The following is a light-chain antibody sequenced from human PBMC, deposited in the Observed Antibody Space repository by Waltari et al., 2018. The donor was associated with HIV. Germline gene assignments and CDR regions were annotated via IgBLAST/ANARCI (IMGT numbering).Light chain of an antibody. CDR1: SSNIGNNY. CDR2: ASN. CDR3: GTWDSSLSGGV. Sequence: QSVLTQPPSVSAAPGQKVTISCSGSSSNIGNNYVSWYQQLPGTAPKLLIYASNKRPAEIPDRFSGSKSGTSATLGITGLQTGDEADYYCGTWDSSLSGGVFGTGTKVTVL. J-gene: IGLJ1*01. V-gene: IGLV1-51*01.